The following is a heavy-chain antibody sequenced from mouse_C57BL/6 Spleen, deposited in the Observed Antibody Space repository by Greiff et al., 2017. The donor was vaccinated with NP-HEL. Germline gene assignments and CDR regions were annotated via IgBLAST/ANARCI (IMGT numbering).Heavy chain of an antibody. V-gene: IGHV1-64*01. D-gene: IGHD3-2*02. CDR1: GYTFTSYW. CDR2: IHPNSGST. Sequence: QVQLQQPGAELVKPGASVKLSCKASGYTFTSYWMHWVKQRPGQGLEWIGMIHPNSGSTNYNEKFKSKATLTVDKSSSTAYMQLSSLTSEDSAVYYCAVSLDSSGSFAYWGQGTLVTVSA. J-gene: IGHJ3*01. CDR3: AVSLDSSGSFAY.